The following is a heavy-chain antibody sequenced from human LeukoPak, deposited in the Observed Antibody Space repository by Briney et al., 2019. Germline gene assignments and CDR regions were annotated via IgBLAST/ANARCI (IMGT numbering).Heavy chain of an antibody. CDR1: GYIFTGHY. CDR2: INPNSGDR. Sequence: GASVKVSCKASGYIFTGHYMHWARQAPGQGLEWMGWINPNSGDRNSAQKSQGRVTMTRDTSISTLYMELSSLGPDDTAVYYCAREGWDQRDTAAFDHWGQGTLVTVSS. J-gene: IGHJ4*02. D-gene: IGHD6-19*01. V-gene: IGHV1-2*02. CDR3: AREGWDQRDTAAFDH.